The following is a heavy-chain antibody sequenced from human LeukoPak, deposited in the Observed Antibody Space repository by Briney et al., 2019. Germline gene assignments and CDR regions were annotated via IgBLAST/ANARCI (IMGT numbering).Heavy chain of an antibody. CDR3: ARDKVVGGITGSLFDY. CDR2: IRQDGSEI. CDR1: RFTFSTYW. D-gene: IGHD1-26*01. Sequence: GGSLGLSCVGSRFTFSTYWMSWVRQAPGKGLEWVANIRQDGSEIYYVPSVKGRFTISRDNAKNSLYLQMNGLRAEDTGVYYCARDKVVGGITGSLFDYWGQGTLVTVSS. J-gene: IGHJ4*02. V-gene: IGHV3-7*01.